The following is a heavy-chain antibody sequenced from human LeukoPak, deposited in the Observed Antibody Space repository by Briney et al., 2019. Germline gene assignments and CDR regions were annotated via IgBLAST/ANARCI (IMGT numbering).Heavy chain of an antibody. D-gene: IGHD3-22*01. CDR1: GGTFSSCA. J-gene: IGHJ4*02. V-gene: IGHV1-69*13. CDR2: IIPIFGTA. Sequence: SSVKVSCKASGGTFSSCAIIWVRQAPGQGLEWMGGIIPIFGTANYAQKFQGRVTITAGESTGTAYMELSSLRSEDTAVYYCARPYYDSSGYYLPYYFDYWAQGTLVSVSS. CDR3: ARPYYDSSGYYLPYYFDY.